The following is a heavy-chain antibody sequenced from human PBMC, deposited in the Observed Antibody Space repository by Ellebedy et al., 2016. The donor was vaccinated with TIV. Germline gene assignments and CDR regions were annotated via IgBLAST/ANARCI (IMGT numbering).Heavy chain of an antibody. J-gene: IGHJ5*02. V-gene: IGHV4-59*01. CDR3: ARGQSTFDP. Sequence: MPSETLSLTCTVPGGSTSSYYWSWIRQPPGKGLEWFGYIHNSGGTKYNPSLKSRVTISADTSKNQFSLKLSSVTAADTAVYYCARGQSTFDPWGQGTLVTVSS. CDR2: IHNSGGT. CDR1: GGSTSSYY. D-gene: IGHD6-19*01.